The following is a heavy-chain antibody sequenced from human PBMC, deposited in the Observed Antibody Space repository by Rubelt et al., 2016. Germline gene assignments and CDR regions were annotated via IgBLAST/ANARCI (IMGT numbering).Heavy chain of an antibody. V-gene: IGHV3-23*01. Sequence: GESLRLSCAASGFPFSTYAMSWVRQAPGKGLERVSGISGSGGDTCYADSVKGRFTIARDNSKNTLYLQMKSLRADDTAIYYCARKGNSRKFDYWGQGTLVAVSS. D-gene: IGHD6-13*01. CDR3: ARKGNSRKFDY. CDR2: ISGSGGDT. CDR1: GFPFSTYA. J-gene: IGHJ4*02.